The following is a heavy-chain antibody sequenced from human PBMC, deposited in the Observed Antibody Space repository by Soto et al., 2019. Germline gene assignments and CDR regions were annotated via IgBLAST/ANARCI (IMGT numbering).Heavy chain of an antibody. Sequence: QVQLVESGGGVVQPGRSLRLSCAASGFTFSSYAMHWVRQAPGKGLEWVAVISYDGSNKYYADSVKGRFTISRDNSKNTLYLQMNSLRAEDTAVYYCAREVGYDSSGYPFDYWGQGTLVTVSS. D-gene: IGHD3-22*01. CDR1: GFTFSSYA. CDR2: ISYDGSNK. CDR3: AREVGYDSSGYPFDY. V-gene: IGHV3-30-3*01. J-gene: IGHJ4*02.